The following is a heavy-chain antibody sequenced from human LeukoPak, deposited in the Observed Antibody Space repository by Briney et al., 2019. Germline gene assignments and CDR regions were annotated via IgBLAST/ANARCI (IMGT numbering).Heavy chain of an antibody. CDR3: ARSSLLVVATPAFDI. J-gene: IGHJ3*02. CDR2: IYYSGST. CDR1: GGSISSYY. Sequence: SETLSLTCTVSGGSISSYYWSWIRQPPGKGLEWIGYIYYSGSTNYNPSLKSRVTISVDTSKNQFSLKLSSVTAADTAVYYCARSSLLVVATPAFDIWGQGTMVTVSS. D-gene: IGHD1-26*01. V-gene: IGHV4-59*12.